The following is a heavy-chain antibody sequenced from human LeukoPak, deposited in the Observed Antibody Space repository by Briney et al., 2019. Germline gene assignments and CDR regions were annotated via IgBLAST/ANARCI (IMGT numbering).Heavy chain of an antibody. J-gene: IGHJ4*02. Sequence: ASVKVSCKASGYTFTGYYVHWVRQAPGQGLEWMGWINPNSDDTHYSQKFQGRVTMTRDTSISTAYMELSRLRSDDTAVYYCARGYYDFWSGYPPFDYWGQGTLVTVSS. CDR1: GYTFTGYY. V-gene: IGHV1-2*02. CDR2: INPNSDDT. D-gene: IGHD3-3*01. CDR3: ARGYYDFWSGYPPFDY.